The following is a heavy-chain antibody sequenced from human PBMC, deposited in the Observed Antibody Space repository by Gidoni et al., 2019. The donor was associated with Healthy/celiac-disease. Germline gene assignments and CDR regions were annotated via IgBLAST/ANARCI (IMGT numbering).Heavy chain of an antibody. CDR3: AKSSSIAVAGNADY. V-gene: IGHV3-9*01. CDR2: ISWNSGSI. D-gene: IGHD6-19*01. J-gene: IGHJ4*02. Sequence: EVQLVESGGGLVQPGRSLRLSCAASGFTFVDYAMHWVRQAPGQGLEWVSGISWNSGSIGYADSVKGRFTISRDNAKNSLYLQMNSLRAEDTALYYCAKSSSIAVAGNADYWGQGTMVTVSS. CDR1: GFTFVDYA.